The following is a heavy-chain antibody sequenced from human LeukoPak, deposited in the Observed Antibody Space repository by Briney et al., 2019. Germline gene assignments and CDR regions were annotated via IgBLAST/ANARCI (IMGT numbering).Heavy chain of an antibody. CDR2: MNPNSGDT. CDR1: GYTFTNYD. CDR3: ARGVATNY. Sequence: SVNASCTPSGYTFTNYDINCVRQATGQGLEGIGWMNPNSGDTNYAQKFQGRVTMTRDTSINTAYMELSSLRSEDTAVYYCARGVATNYWGQGTLVTVSS. D-gene: IGHD5-12*01. J-gene: IGHJ4*02. V-gene: IGHV1-8*01.